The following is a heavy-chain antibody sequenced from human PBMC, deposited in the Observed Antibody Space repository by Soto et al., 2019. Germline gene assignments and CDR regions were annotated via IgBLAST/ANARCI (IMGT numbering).Heavy chain of an antibody. CDR2: IDPSDSYT. CDR1: GYSFTSYW. Sequence: GESLKISCKGSGYSFTSYWITWVRQMPGKGLEWMGKIDPSDSYTKYSPSFQGHVTISADKSISTAYLQWSSLKASDTAMYYCARPVAAYSSSSSMDVWGQGTTVTVSS. J-gene: IGHJ6*02. CDR3: ARPVAAYSSSSSMDV. V-gene: IGHV5-10-1*01. D-gene: IGHD6-6*01.